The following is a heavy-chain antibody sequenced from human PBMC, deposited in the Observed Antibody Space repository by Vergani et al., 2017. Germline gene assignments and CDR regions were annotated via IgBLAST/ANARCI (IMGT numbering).Heavy chain of an antibody. J-gene: IGHJ5*02. CDR3: AKTHDFSSLYSSYNWFDP. CDR1: GYSITNYW. D-gene: IGHD3-3*01. CDR2: IYAGDSDV. V-gene: IGHV5-51*03. Sequence: EVQLVQSGAEVKKPGESLKISCPGSGYSITNYWIAWVRQRPGKGQEWMGIIYAGDSDVRYSPSFQGQVTMSVDTSLSTAYLQWSSLKASDTATYYCAKTHDFSSLYSSYNWFDPWGQGTQVTVSS.